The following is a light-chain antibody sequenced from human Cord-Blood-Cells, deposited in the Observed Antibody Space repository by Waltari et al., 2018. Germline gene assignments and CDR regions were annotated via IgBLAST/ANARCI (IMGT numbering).Light chain of an antibody. J-gene: IGLJ3*02. V-gene: IGLV3-10*01. CDR2: EDS. CDR1: ALPKKY. Sequence: SYELTQPPSVSVSPGQTARITCSGDALPKKYPYWYQQKSGQAHVLVIYEDSKRPSGIPERFSGSSSGTMATLTISGAQVEDEADYYCYSTDSSGNHRVFGGGTKLTVL. CDR3: YSTDSSGNHRV.